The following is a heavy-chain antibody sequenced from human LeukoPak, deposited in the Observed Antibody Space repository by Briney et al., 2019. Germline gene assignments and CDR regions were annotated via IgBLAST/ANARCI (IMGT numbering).Heavy chain of an antibody. V-gene: IGHV3-7*01. J-gene: IGHJ2*01. CDR3: ARGYWNFGL. CDR1: GFPFSNW. Sequence: GSLRLSCVASGFPFSNWMTWVRQAPGKGLEWVANIKQDGSEKNYVDSVKGRFTSSRDNAKNSLYLQMNRLRAEDTAVYFCARGYWNFGLWGRGTQVTVSS. CDR2: IKQDGSEK.